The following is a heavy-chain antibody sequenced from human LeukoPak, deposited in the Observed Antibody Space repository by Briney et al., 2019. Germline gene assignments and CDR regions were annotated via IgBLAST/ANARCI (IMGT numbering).Heavy chain of an antibody. CDR2: ISGSGGST. CDR1: GFTFSSYA. D-gene: IGHD6-19*01. V-gene: IGHV3-23*01. CDR3: AKVGYSSGWFDY. J-gene: IGHJ4*02. Sequence: GGSLRLSCAASGFTFSSYAMSWVRQAPGKGLEWVSAISGSGGSTYYADPVKGRFTISRDNSKNTLYLQMNSLRAEDTAVYYCAKVGYSSGWFDYWGQGTLVTVSS.